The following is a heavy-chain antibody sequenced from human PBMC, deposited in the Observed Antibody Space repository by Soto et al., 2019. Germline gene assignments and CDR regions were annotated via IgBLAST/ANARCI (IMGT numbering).Heavy chain of an antibody. D-gene: IGHD6-13*01. J-gene: IGHJ3*02. CDR1: GYTFTSYA. CDR3: ARCGDSSLGDAFDI. Sequence: GASVKVSCKASGYTFTSYAMNWVRQAPGQGLEWMGWINTNTGNPTYAQGFTGRFVFSLDTSVSTAYLQICSLKAEDTAAYYCARCGDSSLGDAFDIWGQGTMVTVSS. V-gene: IGHV7-4-1*01. CDR2: INTNTGNP.